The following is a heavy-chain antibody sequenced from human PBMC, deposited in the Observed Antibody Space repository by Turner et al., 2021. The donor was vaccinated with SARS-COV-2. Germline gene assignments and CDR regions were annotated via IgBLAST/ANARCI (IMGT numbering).Heavy chain of an antibody. V-gene: IGHV1-69*06. J-gene: IGHJ6*02. D-gene: IGHD5-18*01. Sequence: QVQLVQSGAEVKKPGSSLQVACKASGGTFRCYGISWVRQAPGQGLEWMGGISPIFGSANSAQKFQGRVTITADKSTSTVYMELSSLTSEDTAVYYCARGWDTAMVLNLGDYYGMDVWGQGTTVTVSS. CDR2: ISPIFGSA. CDR3: ARGWDTAMVLNLGDYYGMDV. CDR1: GGTFRCYG.